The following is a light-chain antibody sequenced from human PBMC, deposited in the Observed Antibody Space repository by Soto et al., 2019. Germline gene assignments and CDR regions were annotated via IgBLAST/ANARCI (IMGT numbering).Light chain of an antibody. CDR3: VLFMGSGSWV. CDR2: STY. CDR1: SGSVSTSYY. V-gene: IGLV8-61*01. Sequence: QTVVTQEPSLSVSPGGTVTLTCGLSSGSVSTSYYPSWYQQTPGQAPRTLIYSTYTRSSGVPDRFSGSILGNKAALTITGAQADDDSDYYCVLFMGSGSWVFGGGTKLTVL. J-gene: IGLJ3*02.